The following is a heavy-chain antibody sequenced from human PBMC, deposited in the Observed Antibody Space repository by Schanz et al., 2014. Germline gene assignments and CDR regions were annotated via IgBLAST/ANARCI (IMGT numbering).Heavy chain of an antibody. Sequence: QVQLVESGGGVVQPGRSLRLSCAGSGFSFSDYGMHWVRQAPGRGLEWVAVISYHGSERYYADSVKGRFTISRDNSKXPLYLQMNSLRTEDTAVYFCAKSYATSGYSGFDYWGQGTLVTVSS. CDR2: ISYHGSER. CDR3: AKSYATSGYSGFDY. V-gene: IGHV3-30*18. D-gene: IGHD3-22*01. J-gene: IGHJ4*02. CDR1: GFSFSDYG.